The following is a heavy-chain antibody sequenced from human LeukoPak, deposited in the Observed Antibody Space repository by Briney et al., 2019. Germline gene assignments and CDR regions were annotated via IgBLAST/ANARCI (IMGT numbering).Heavy chain of an antibody. J-gene: IGHJ3*02. CDR1: GYTFTGYY. CDR3: AGEDNSSGHRPFDI. CDR2: INPNNGGT. D-gene: IGHD3-22*01. Sequence: GASVKVSCKASGYTFTGYYIHWVRQAPGQGLDWMGRINPNNGGTNYAQKFQGRVTMTRDMSMSTAYMELSRLRSDDTAVYYCAGEDNSSGHRPFDIWGQGTMVTVPS. V-gene: IGHV1-2*06.